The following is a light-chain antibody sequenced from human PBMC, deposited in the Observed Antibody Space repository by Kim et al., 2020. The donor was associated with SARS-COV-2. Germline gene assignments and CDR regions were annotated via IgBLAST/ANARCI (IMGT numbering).Light chain of an antibody. J-gene: IGLJ3*02. Sequence: TVPCSGGRSNIGKNDVYWYQQLPRTAPKLLIYRNDRRPWGVSDGISASKSGTSASLAISGLRSEDEDDYFCAAWDDGVSGIDWVFGGGTQLTVL. CDR2: RND. CDR3: AAWDDGVSGIDWV. V-gene: IGLV1-47*01. CDR1: RSNIGKND.